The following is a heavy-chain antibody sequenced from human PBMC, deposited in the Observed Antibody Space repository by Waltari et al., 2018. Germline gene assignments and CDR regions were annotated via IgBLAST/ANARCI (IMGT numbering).Heavy chain of an antibody. CDR2: IYTSGST. Sequence: QVLLQESGPGLVKPSETLSLTCTVSGGSISGYYWNWLRQPPGKGLEWIGRIYTSGSTNYNPSLKSRVTISINTSNNQFSLKLSSVIAADTAVYYCARDHYCSGGACYPGGSAFDIWGQGTMVTVSS. CDR3: ARDHYCSGGACYPGGSAFDI. CDR1: GGSISGYY. J-gene: IGHJ3*02. D-gene: IGHD2-15*01. V-gene: IGHV4-4*07.